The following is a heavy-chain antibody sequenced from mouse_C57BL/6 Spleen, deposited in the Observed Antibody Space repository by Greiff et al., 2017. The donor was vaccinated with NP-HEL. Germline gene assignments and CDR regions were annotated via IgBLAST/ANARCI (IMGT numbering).Heavy chain of an antibody. CDR2: IHPNSGST. CDR1: GYTFTSYW. Sequence: VQLQQPGAELVKPGASVKLSCKASGYTFTSYWMHWVKQRPGQGLEWIGMIHPNSGSTNYNEKFKSKATLTVDKSSSTAYMQLSSLTSEDSAVYYCARGENYYGSSYFDYWGQGTTLTVSS. V-gene: IGHV1-64*01. D-gene: IGHD1-1*01. J-gene: IGHJ2*01. CDR3: ARGENYYGSSYFDY.